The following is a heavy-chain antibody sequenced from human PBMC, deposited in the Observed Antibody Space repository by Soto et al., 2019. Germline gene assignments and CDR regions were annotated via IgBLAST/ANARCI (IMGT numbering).Heavy chain of an antibody. D-gene: IGHD2-8*01. J-gene: IGHJ4*02. V-gene: IGHV4-34*01. CDR2: INHSGST. Sequence: SETLSLTCAVYGGSFSGYYWTWIRQPPGTGLEWIGEINHSGSTNYNPSLKSRVTISVDTSKNQFSLKLTSVTAADTAVYYCARDKNNGHFDYWGQGTLVTVSS. CDR1: GGSFSGYY. CDR3: ARDKNNGHFDY.